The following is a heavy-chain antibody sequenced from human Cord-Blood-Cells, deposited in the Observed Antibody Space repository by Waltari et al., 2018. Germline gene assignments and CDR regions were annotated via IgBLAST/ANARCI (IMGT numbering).Heavy chain of an antibody. D-gene: IGHD3-3*01. Sequence: QVTLKESGPVLVKPTETLTLTCTVSGFSLSNARMGVSWIRQPPGKALEWLAHIFSNDETSYSTSLKSRLTISKDTSKSQVVLTMTNMDPVDTATYYCARISYYDFWSGYYAFDIWGQGTMVTVSS. J-gene: IGHJ3*02. CDR3: ARISYYDFWSGYYAFDI. V-gene: IGHV2-26*01. CDR1: GFSLSNARMG. CDR2: IFSNDET.